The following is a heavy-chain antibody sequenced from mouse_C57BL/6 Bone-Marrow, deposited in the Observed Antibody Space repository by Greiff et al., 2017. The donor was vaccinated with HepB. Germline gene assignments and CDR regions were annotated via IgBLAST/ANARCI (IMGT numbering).Heavy chain of an antibody. CDR3: ARKGSYSNYVWFAY. V-gene: IGHV1-82*01. J-gene: IGHJ3*01. Sequence: LQESGPELVKPGASVKISCKASGYAFSSSWMNWVKQRPGKGLEWIGRIYPGDGDTNYNGKFKGKATLTADKSSSTAYMQLSSLTSEDSAVYFCARKGSYSNYVWFAYWGQGTLVTVSA. CDR1: GYAFSSSW. D-gene: IGHD2-5*01. CDR2: IYPGDGDT.